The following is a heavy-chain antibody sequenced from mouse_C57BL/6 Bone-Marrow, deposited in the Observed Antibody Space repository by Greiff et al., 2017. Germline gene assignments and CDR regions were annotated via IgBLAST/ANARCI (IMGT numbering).Heavy chain of an antibody. CDR1: GYTFTSYW. Sequence: QVQLKESGAELAKPGASVKLSCKASGYTFTSYWMHWVQQRPGQGLEWIGYINPSSGYTKYNQKFKDKATLTADKSSSTAYMQLSSLTYEDTAVYYCAREDYYYGSSYGYWGQGTTLTVSS. CDR3: AREDYYYGSSYGY. V-gene: IGHV1-7*01. D-gene: IGHD1-1*01. J-gene: IGHJ2*01. CDR2: INPSSGYT.